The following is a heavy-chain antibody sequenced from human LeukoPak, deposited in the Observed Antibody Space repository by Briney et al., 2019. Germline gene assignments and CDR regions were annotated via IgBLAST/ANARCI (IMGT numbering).Heavy chain of an antibody. D-gene: IGHD6-19*01. Sequence: PGGSLRLSCAASEFSVSSNYMNWVRQAPGKGLEWVSVIYSGGATYYADSVRGRFTISRDNSKNMVSLQMTSLGAEDTAVYYCARGRFSGPDDYWGQGTLVTVSS. CDR2: IYSGGAT. CDR3: ARGRFSGPDDY. V-gene: IGHV3-53*01. CDR1: EFSVSSNY. J-gene: IGHJ4*02.